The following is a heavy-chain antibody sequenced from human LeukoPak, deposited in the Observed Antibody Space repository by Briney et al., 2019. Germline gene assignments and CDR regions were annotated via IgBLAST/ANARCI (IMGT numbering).Heavy chain of an antibody. D-gene: IGHD1-26*01. Sequence: ASVKVPCKASGYTFTSYDINWVRQATGQGLEWMGWMNPNSGNTGYAQKFQGRVTMTRNTSISTAYMELSSLRSEDTAVYYCARAYRLSGSYSYGGYWGQGTLVTVSS. CDR3: ARAYRLSGSYSYGGY. CDR1: GYTFTSYD. J-gene: IGHJ4*02. CDR2: MNPNSGNT. V-gene: IGHV1-8*01.